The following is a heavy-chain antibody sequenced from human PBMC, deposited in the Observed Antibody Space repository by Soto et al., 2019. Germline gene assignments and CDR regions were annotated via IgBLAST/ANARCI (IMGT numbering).Heavy chain of an antibody. V-gene: IGHV3-30-3*01. CDR2: ISYDGSNK. D-gene: IGHD1-26*01. J-gene: IGHJ6*02. CDR3: AVTRGTTYYYYYGMDV. Sequence: PGGSLRLSCAASGFTFSSYAMHWVRQAPGKGLEWVAVISYDGSNKYYADSVKGRFTISRDNSKNTLYLQMNSLRAEDAAVYYCAVTRGTTYYYYYGMDVWGQGTTVTVS. CDR1: GFTFSSYA.